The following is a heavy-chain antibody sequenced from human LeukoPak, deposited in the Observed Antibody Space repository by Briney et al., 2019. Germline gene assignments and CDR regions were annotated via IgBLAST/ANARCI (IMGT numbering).Heavy chain of an antibody. CDR2: ISSSSRYT. CDR3: ARHVSGRWELFFDS. V-gene: IGHV3-21*01. D-gene: IGHD4-23*01. CDR1: GFTFSSYS. J-gene: IGHJ4*02. Sequence: GRSLRLSCAASGFTFSSYSMNWVRQSPGKGLEWVSCISSSSRYTYYADSVKGRFTISRDNAKNSLYLQMNSLRGEDTAVYYCARHVSGRWELFFDSWGQGALVTVSS.